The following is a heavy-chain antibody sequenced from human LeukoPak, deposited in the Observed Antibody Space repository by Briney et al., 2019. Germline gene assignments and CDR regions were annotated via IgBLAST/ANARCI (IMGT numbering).Heavy chain of an antibody. CDR3: AKTGDYYGSSGYYRPDFFDI. J-gene: IGHJ3*02. V-gene: IGHV3-23*01. D-gene: IGHD3-22*01. Sequence: GGSLRLSCAASVYTFSNYAMIWVRHTPGKGLEWVSGLSSSGGITYYAHSVKGRFTISRDNSHNTLYLQMNSLRAEDTALYYCAKTGDYYGSSGYYRPDFFDIWGQGTLITVSS. CDR2: LSSSGGIT. CDR1: VYTFSNYA.